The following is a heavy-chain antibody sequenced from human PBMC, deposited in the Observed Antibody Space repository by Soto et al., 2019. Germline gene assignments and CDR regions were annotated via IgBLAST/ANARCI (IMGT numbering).Heavy chain of an antibody. D-gene: IGHD3-22*01. Sequence: QVQLVESGGGVVQPGRSLRLSCAASGFTFSSYAMHWVRQAPGKGLEWVAVISYDGSNKYYADSVKGRFTISRDNSKNTLYLQMNSLRAEDTAVYYCARQEMIVVVITGFDYWCQGTLVTVSS. V-gene: IGHV3-30-3*01. CDR3: ARQEMIVVVITGFDY. CDR1: GFTFSSYA. CDR2: ISYDGSNK. J-gene: IGHJ4*02.